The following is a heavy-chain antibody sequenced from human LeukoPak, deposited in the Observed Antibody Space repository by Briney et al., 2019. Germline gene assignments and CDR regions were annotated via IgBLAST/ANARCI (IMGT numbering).Heavy chain of an antibody. D-gene: IGHD3-16*01. CDR3: AKDRLGGPYFFHY. J-gene: IGHJ4*02. CDR2: IYSGGRT. Sequence: GGSLRLSCAASGFTVSSNYMSWVRQAPGKGLEWVSVIYSGGRTYYADSVKGRFTISRDNSKNTLYLQINSLRAEDTAVYFCAKDRLGGPYFFHYWGQGTLVTVSS. V-gene: IGHV3-53*01. CDR1: GFTVSSNY.